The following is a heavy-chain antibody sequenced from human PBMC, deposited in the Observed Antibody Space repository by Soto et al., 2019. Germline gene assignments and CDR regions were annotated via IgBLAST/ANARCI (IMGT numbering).Heavy chain of an antibody. V-gene: IGHV4-59*01. D-gene: IGHD6-19*01. CDR1: GGSISSYY. CDR2: IYYSGST. Sequence: SETLSLTCTVSGGSISSYYWSWIRQPPGKGLEWIGYIYYSGSTNYNPSLKSRVTISVDTSKNQFSLKLSSVTAADTAVYYCVRSSGWYYYFDYWGQGTLVTVSS. J-gene: IGHJ4*02. CDR3: VRSSGWYYYFDY.